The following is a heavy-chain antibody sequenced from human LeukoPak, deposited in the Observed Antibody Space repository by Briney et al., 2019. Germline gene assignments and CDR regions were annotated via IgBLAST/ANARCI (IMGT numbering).Heavy chain of an antibody. D-gene: IGHD5-24*01. CDR1: GGSINSHSYY. CDR3: VRHISTNTGYFDS. J-gene: IGHJ4*02. V-gene: IGHV4-39*01. Sequence: SETLSLTCTVSGGSINSHSYYWGWIRQPPGKGLEWIGSVYYDGTSYSNPSLKSRVAVFVDTSRDQFSLVLSFVTAADTALYYCVRHISTNTGYFDSCGQGTLVSVSS. CDR2: VYYDGTS.